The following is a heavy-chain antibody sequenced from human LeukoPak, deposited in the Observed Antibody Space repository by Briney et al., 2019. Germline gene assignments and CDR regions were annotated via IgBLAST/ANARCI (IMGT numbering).Heavy chain of an antibody. CDR1: GFTFSNYW. CDR2: INTGGSIT. V-gene: IGHV3-74*01. D-gene: IGHD1-1*01. CDR3: ARVATGNAFDI. Sequence: PGGSLRLSCAASGFTFSNYWMHWGRQAPGKGLVWVSRINTGGSITSYADSVKGRITISRDNAKNALYLQMNSLRAEDTAIYYCARVATGNAFDIWGQGTMVTVSS. J-gene: IGHJ3*02.